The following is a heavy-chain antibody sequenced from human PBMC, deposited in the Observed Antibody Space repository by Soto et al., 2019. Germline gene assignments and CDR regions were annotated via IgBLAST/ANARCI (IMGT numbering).Heavy chain of an antibody. CDR2: INHSGST. CDR3: ARGGVLLWFGESRAFDY. V-gene: IGHV4-34*01. Sequence: SETLSLTCAVYGGSFSGYYWSWIRQPPGKGLEWIGEINHSGSTNYNPSLKSRVTISVDTSKNQFSLKLSSATAADTAVYYCARGGVLLWFGESRAFDYWGQGTLVTVS. J-gene: IGHJ4*02. CDR1: GGSFSGYY. D-gene: IGHD3-10*01.